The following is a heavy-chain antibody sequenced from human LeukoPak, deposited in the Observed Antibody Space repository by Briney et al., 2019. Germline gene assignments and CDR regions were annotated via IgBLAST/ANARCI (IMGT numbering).Heavy chain of an antibody. CDR2: IYYSGST. Sequence: SEPLSLTCTVSSGSISSYYWSWLRQPPGKGLEGIGYIYYSGSTNYNPSLKSRVTISVDTSKNQFSLKLSSVTAADTAVYYCARAQWLRPNDAFDIWGQGTMVTVSS. V-gene: IGHV4-59*01. CDR3: ARAQWLRPNDAFDI. CDR1: SGSISSYY. J-gene: IGHJ3*02. D-gene: IGHD5-12*01.